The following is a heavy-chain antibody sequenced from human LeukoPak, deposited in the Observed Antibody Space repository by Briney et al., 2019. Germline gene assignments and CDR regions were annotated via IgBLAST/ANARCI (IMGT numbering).Heavy chain of an antibody. Sequence: GGSLRLSCAASGFSFSTYAMNWVRQAPGKRLEWVSSITATGRDTYYADSVKGRFSISRDNSKNTLYLQMNSLRVGDTAVYYCARVGASAYIYSRFEERQKNFFDYWGQGTLVTVSS. CDR1: GFSFSTYA. D-gene: IGHD1-26*01. CDR3: ARVGASAYIYSRFEERQKNFFDY. CDR2: ITATGRDT. J-gene: IGHJ4*02. V-gene: IGHV3-23*01.